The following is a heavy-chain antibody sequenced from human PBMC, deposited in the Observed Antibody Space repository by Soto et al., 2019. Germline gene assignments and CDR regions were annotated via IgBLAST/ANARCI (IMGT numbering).Heavy chain of an antibody. V-gene: IGHV3-7*01. CDR2: IKQDGSET. Sequence: QLVESGGKLVQPGGSLRLSCAVSGFVFRNYWMAWARQAPGKGLEWVAVIKQDGSETHYVDSVRGRFTISRDNAWDSLYLEMNSLRVDDTAVYYCTRDRDSWGQGTLVTVSS. CDR1: GFVFRNYW. CDR3: TRDRDS. J-gene: IGHJ4*02.